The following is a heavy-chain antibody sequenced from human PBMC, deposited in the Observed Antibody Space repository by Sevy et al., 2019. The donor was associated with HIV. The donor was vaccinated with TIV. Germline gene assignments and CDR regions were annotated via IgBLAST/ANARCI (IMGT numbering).Heavy chain of an antibody. Sequence: GGSLRLSCAASGFTFGNYYMNWVRQGPGKGLVWVARLNGDGSDINYADSVRGRFTISRDNTKNTLYLQMSSLRGEDTAVYYCFVRIRDSSEIDYWGQGTLVTVSS. CDR3: FVRIRDSSEIDY. V-gene: IGHV3-74*01. J-gene: IGHJ4*02. CDR1: GFTFGNYY. D-gene: IGHD6-6*01. CDR2: LNGDGSDI.